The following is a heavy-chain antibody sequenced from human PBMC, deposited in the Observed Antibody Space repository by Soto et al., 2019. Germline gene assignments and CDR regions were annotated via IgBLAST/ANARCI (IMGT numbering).Heavy chain of an antibody. Sequence: SVKVSCKASGGTFSSYTISWVRQAPGQGLEWMGRIIPILGIANYAQKFQGRVTITADKSTITAYMELSSLRSEDTAVYYCARDPTPYCSSTSCYGDYWGQGTLVTVSS. CDR3: ARDPTPYCSSTSCYGDY. V-gene: IGHV1-69*04. D-gene: IGHD2-2*01. CDR1: GGTFSSYT. J-gene: IGHJ4*02. CDR2: IIPILGIA.